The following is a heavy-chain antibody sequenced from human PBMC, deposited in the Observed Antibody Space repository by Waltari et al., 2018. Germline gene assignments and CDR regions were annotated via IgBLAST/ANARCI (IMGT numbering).Heavy chain of an antibody. J-gene: IGHJ5*02. CDR3: ARCITARTLGYWFDP. V-gene: IGHV4-31*03. D-gene: IGHD6-25*01. CDR1: GVSIISDGYS. CDR2: SSSSGNT. Sequence: QVQLQESGPGLVKPSQTLSLTCTVSGVSIISDGYSWSWIRQDPGKGLEWIAYSSSSGNTYSNPSLKSRITISVDTSKNQFSLKLSSVTAADTAVYYCARCITARTLGYWFDPWGQGTLVTVSS.